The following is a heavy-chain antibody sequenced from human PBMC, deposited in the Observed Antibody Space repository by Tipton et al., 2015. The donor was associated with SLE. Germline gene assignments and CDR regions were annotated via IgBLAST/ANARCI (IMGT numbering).Heavy chain of an antibody. CDR3: ARGRRYYDSSGYGY. Sequence: TLSLTCAVSGYSISSGYYWDWIRQPPGKGLEWIGSIYHTGNTFYNPSLESRVTISVDTSKNQFSLKMSSVTAADTAVYYCARGRRYYDSSGYGYWGQGTLVTVSS. J-gene: IGHJ4*02. V-gene: IGHV4-38-2*01. D-gene: IGHD3-22*01. CDR2: IYHTGNT. CDR1: GYSISSGYY.